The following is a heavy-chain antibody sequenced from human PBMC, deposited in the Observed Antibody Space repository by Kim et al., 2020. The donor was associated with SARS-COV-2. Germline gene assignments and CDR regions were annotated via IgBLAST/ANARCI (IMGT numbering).Heavy chain of an antibody. CDR2: ISSSSSYI. Sequence: GGSLRLSCAASGFTFSSYSMNWVRQAPGKGLEWVSSISSSSSYIYYADSVKGRFTISRDNAKNSLYLQMNSLRAEDTAVYYCATNPPVHTFDPWGQGTLVTVSS. V-gene: IGHV3-21*01. CDR1: GFTFSSYS. CDR3: ATNPPVHTFDP. J-gene: IGHJ5*02.